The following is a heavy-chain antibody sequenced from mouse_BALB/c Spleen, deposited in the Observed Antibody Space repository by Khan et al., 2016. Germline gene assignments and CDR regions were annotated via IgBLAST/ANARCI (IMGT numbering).Heavy chain of an antibody. V-gene: IGHV3-2*02. CDR3: AIWLRQRNGFAY. J-gene: IGHJ3*01. D-gene: IGHD2-2*01. Sequence: QLEESGPGLVKPSQSLSLTCTVTGYSITSDYAWNWIRQFPGNKLEWMGYISYSGSTSYNPSPKSRISITRDTSKNQFFLQLNSVTTEDTATDYCAIWLRQRNGFAYWGQGTLVTVSA. CDR1: GYSITSDYA. CDR2: ISYSGST.